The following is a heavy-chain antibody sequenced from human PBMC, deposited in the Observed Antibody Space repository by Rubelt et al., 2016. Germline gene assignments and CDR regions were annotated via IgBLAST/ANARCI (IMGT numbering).Heavy chain of an antibody. D-gene: IGHD2-15*01. V-gene: IGHV1-18*01. CDR3: ARDHPAGYCSGGSCPVYDY. CDR2: ISAYNGTT. Sequence: QVQLVQSGSELKKPGASVKVSCKASGYTFTSYAVNWVRQAPGQGLEWMGWISAYNGTTTYAQKLQGRVTMTTAPSTSTAFRELGSLRSDYTAVDYCARDHPAGYCSGGSCPVYDYWGQGTLVTVSS. J-gene: IGHJ4*02. CDR1: GYTFTSYA.